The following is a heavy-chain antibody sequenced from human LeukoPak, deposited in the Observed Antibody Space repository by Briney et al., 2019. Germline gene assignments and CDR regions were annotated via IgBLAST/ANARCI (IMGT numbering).Heavy chain of an antibody. V-gene: IGHV3-23*01. D-gene: IGHD6-19*01. CDR2: ISGSGGST. Sequence: GGSLRLSCAASGFTFSSYAMSWVRQAPWKGLEWVSAISGSGGSTYYADSVKGRFTISRDNSKNTLYLQMNSLRAEDTAVYYCAKDHPAGYSSGWYDAFDIWGQGTMVTVSS. J-gene: IGHJ3*02. CDR3: AKDHPAGYSSGWYDAFDI. CDR1: GFTFSSYA.